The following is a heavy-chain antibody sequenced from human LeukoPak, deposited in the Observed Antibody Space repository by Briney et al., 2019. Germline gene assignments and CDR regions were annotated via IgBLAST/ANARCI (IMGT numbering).Heavy chain of an antibody. J-gene: IGHJ4*02. D-gene: IGHD2-2*01. Sequence: GGSLRLSCAASGFTYSDYYMSWIRQAPGKGLNWVSYISSIGSTIYYADSVKGRFTISRDNAKNSLYLQMNSLRAEDTAVYYCARDPPRNHIVVVPAAPFDYWGQGTLVTVSS. CDR1: GFTYSDYY. V-gene: IGHV3-11*04. CDR2: ISSIGSTI. CDR3: ARDPPRNHIVVVPAAPFDY.